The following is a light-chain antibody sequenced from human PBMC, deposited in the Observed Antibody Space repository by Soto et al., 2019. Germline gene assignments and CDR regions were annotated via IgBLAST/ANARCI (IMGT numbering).Light chain of an antibody. CDR2: DVS. J-gene: IGLJ1*01. Sequence: QSVLTQPASVSGSPVRSITISCTGTSSDVGGYNYVSWYQQHPGKAPKLMIYDVSNRPSGVSNRFSGSKSGNTASLTISGLQAEDEADYYCSSYTSSSTHYVFGTGTKVTVL. V-gene: IGLV2-14*01. CDR3: SSYTSSSTHYV. CDR1: SSDVGGYNY.